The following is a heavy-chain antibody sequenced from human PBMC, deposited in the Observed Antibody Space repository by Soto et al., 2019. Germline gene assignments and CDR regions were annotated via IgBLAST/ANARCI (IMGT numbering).Heavy chain of an antibody. J-gene: IGHJ3*02. Sequence: PGESLKISCKGSGYTFTSYWIAWVRQKSGKGLEWLGSVYPGDSDRRFNPTFEGQITMSADKSSNTAFLQWSALNVSDTAMYYCARAGSYYDSSGYYYRDAFDIWGQGTMVTVSS. CDR1: GYTFTSYW. CDR2: VYPGDSDR. CDR3: ARAGSYYDSSGYYYRDAFDI. D-gene: IGHD3-22*01. V-gene: IGHV5-51*01.